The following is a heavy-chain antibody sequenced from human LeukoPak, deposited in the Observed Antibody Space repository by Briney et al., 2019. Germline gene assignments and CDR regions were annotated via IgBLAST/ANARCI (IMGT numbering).Heavy chain of an antibody. CDR3: ARDITGPPTYYYYYMDV. J-gene: IGHJ6*03. V-gene: IGHV4-4*07. D-gene: IGHD2-8*02. Sequence: SETLSLTCIVSDDSFSSYFWSWIRQPAGKGLEWIGRIHSSGGANYNPSLKSRVTMSLDTSKKLFSLKLTSVTAADTAVYYCARDITGPPTYYYYYMDVWGKGTTVTVSS. CDR1: DDSFSSYF. CDR2: IHSSGGA.